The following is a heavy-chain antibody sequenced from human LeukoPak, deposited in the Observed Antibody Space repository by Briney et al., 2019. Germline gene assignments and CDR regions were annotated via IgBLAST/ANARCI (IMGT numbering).Heavy chain of an antibody. V-gene: IGHV1-46*01. D-gene: IGHD4-17*01. CDR2: INPSGTDS. CDR3: AGGGGGDYDFDY. CDR1: GYTFSTYY. Sequence: ASVKVSCKASGYTFSTYYMHWVRQAPGQGLEWMGIINPSGTDSNYAQKFQGRVTMTRDMSTSTVNMELSLLRSEDTAVYYCAGGGGGDYDFDYWGQGTLVTVSS. J-gene: IGHJ4*02.